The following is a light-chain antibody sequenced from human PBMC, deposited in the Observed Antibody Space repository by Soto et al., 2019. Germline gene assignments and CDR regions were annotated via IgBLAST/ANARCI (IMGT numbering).Light chain of an antibody. V-gene: IGLV1-47*01. J-gene: IGLJ1*01. CDR3: AAWDDSLSVP. Sequence: QSVLTQPPSASGTPGQRVTISCSGSRSNIGNTYVYWYQQLPGTAPKLLIYRNNQRPSGFPDRFSGSKSGTSASLAIRGLRSEDEADYYCAAWDDSLSVPFGTGTKVTVL. CDR2: RNN. CDR1: RSNIGNTY.